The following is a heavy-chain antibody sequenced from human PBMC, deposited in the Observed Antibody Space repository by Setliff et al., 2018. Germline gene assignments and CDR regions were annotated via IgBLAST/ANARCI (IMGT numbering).Heavy chain of an antibody. CDR2: IKQDGSEK. J-gene: IGHJ6*03. CDR1: GFTFINYW. Sequence: GGSLRLSCAASGFTFINYWMSWVRQAPGTGLEWLANIKQDGSEKFYVDSVKGRFTISRDNAKNSLYLQMNSLRAEDTAVYYCARLALTGYDSSGYYYALDYYYYMDVWGKGTTVTVSS. CDR3: ARLALTGYDSSGYYYALDYYYYMDV. V-gene: IGHV3-7*03. D-gene: IGHD3-22*01.